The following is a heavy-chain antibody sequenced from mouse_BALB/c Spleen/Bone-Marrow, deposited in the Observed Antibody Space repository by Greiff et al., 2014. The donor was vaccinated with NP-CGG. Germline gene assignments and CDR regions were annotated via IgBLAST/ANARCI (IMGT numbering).Heavy chain of an antibody. Sequence: QVQLKESGAELVRPGTSVQLSCKASGYSFTNYWTNWVKQRPGQGLEWIGMIYPSDSESRLNQKFKDKATLTVDKSSTTAYMQLSSPTSEDSAVYYCARGLGEIWGYWGQGTTLTVSS. J-gene: IGHJ2*01. CDR2: IYPSDSES. D-gene: IGHD4-1*01. CDR1: GYSFTNYW. V-gene: IGHV1-61*01. CDR3: ARGLGEIWGY.